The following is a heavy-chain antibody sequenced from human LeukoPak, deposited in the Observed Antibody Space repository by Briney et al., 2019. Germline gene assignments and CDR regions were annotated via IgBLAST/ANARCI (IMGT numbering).Heavy chain of an antibody. CDR2: ISGSGGST. Sequence: GGSLRLSCAASGFTFSSYAMSWVRQAPGKGLEWVSAISGSGGSTYYADFVKGRFTISRDNSKNTLYLQMNSLRAEDTAVYYCAAAEGGLRNYYFDYWGQGTLVTVSS. D-gene: IGHD3-9*01. CDR1: GFTFSSYA. J-gene: IGHJ4*02. V-gene: IGHV3-23*01. CDR3: AAAEGGLRNYYFDY.